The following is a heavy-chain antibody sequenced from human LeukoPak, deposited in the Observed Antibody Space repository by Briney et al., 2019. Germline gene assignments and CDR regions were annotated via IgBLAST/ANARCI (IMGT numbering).Heavy chain of an antibody. CDR1: VEPFSNYF. J-gene: IGHJ4*02. V-gene: IGHV4-34*01. Sequence: SETESLTCAVYVEPFSNYFWSWIRQSPGKGLEWIGEINHSGSTNYNSSLTSRVTISVDTSKSQFSLNLSSVTAADTAIYYCARGQGQYVYWGQGTRDTVSS. CDR3: ARGQGQYVY. D-gene: IGHD2/OR15-2a*01. CDR2: INHSGST.